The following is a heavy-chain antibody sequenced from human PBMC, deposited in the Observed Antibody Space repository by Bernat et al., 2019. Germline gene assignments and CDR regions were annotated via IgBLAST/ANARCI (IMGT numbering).Heavy chain of an antibody. CDR3: ARDHPKLVLPPLYYYYYGMDV. J-gene: IGHJ6*02. D-gene: IGHD6-6*01. V-gene: IGHV1-18*01. CDR1: GYTFTSYG. CDR2: ISAYNGNT. Sequence: QVQLVQSGAEVKKPGASVKVSCKASGYTFTSYGISWVRQAPGQGLEWMGWISAYNGNTNYAQKLQGRVTMTTDTSTSTAYMELRSLRSDDTAVYYCARDHPKLVLPPLYYYYYGMDVWGQGTTVTVSS.